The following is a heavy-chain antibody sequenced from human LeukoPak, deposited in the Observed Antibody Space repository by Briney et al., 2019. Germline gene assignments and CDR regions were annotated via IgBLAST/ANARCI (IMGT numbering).Heavy chain of an antibody. CDR2: LSSSGST. CDR3: ARLILLSGSYYSDY. D-gene: IGHD1-26*01. J-gene: IGHJ4*02. Sequence: SETLSLTCTVSGGSISSYYWSWIRQPPGKGLEWIGFLSSSGSTNYHPSLKSRVTISVDSSKNQFSLRLSSVTAADTAVYYCARLILLSGSYYSDYWGQGTLVTVSS. V-gene: IGHV4-59*01. CDR1: GGSISSYY.